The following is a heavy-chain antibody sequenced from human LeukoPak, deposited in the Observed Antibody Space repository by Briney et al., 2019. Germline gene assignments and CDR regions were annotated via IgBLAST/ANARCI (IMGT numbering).Heavy chain of an antibody. CDR1: GGSISSGGYY. CDR2: IYYSGST. V-gene: IGHV4-31*03. J-gene: IGHJ4*02. Sequence: ASETLSLTCTVSGGSISSGGYYWSWIRQHPGEGLEWIGYIYYSGSTYYNPSLKSRVTISVDTSKNQFSLKLSSVTAADTAVYYCARGGGFTRTIDYWGQGTLVTVSS. CDR3: ARGGGFTRTIDY. D-gene: IGHD1/OR15-1a*01.